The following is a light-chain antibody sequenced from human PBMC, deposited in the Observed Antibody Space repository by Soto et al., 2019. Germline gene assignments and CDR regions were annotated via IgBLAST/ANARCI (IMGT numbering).Light chain of an antibody. CDR2: GAS. Sequence: IVLTQSPPNLSVSAGERATLSCRASQSVSSSYLAWYQQKPGQAPRLLIYGASNRATGIPDRFSGSGSGTGFTLTISRLEPEDFAVYWCQQYDSSPRTFGQGTKVDIK. V-gene: IGKV3-20*01. CDR1: QSVSSSY. J-gene: IGKJ1*01. CDR3: QQYDSSPRT.